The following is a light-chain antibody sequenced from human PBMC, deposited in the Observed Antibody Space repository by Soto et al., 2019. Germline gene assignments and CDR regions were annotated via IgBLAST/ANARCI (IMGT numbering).Light chain of an antibody. CDR2: EVS. V-gene: IGLV2-14*01. Sequence: QSALTQPASVSGSPGQSITMSCTGSSSDIGTYNFVSWYQQHAGKAPRLILYEVSNRPSGVSSRFSGSKSGNSASLTISGLQPEDEAHYFCRSYAATSTLVFGGGTKVTVL. J-gene: IGLJ3*02. CDR1: SSDIGTYNF. CDR3: RSYAATSTLV.